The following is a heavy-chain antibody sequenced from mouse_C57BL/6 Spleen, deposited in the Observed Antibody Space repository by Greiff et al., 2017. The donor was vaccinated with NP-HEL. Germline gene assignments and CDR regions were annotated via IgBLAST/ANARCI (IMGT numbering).Heavy chain of an antibody. CDR1: GYAFSSYW. J-gene: IGHJ1*03. V-gene: IGHV1-80*01. D-gene: IGHD1-1*01. CDR3: ARGYYGSSPYFDV. Sequence: QVQLKESGAELVKPGASVKISCKASGYAFSSYWMNWVKQRPGKGLEWIGQIYPGDGDTNYNGKFKGKATLTADKSSSTAYMQLSSLTSEDSAVYFCARGYYGSSPYFDVWGTGTTVTVSS. CDR2: IYPGDGDT.